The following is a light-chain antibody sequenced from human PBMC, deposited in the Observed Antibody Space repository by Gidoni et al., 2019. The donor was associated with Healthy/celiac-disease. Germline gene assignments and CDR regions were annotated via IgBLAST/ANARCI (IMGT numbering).Light chain of an antibody. CDR3: QQYNNWPLYT. Sequence: GERATLTCRASQSVSSNVAWYQQKPGQAPRLLIYGASTRATGIPARFSGSGSGTEFTLTISSLQSEDFAVYYCQQYNNWPLYTFGQGTKLEIK. J-gene: IGKJ2*01. CDR1: QSVSSN. V-gene: IGKV3-15*01. CDR2: GAS.